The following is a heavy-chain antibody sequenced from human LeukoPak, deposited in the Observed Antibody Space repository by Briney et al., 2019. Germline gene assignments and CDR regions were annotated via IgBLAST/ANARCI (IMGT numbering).Heavy chain of an antibody. V-gene: IGHV1-69*05. Sequence: KDSSESSGGTFITYMTSCGREAPRQGLEWMARIIPIFGTANYAQKFQGTVTITTDESTSTAYMELSSVRSEDTAVYYCARDRYQLRNGWYFDLWGRGTLVTVSS. D-gene: IGHD2-2*01. J-gene: IGHJ2*01. CDR1: GGTFITYM. CDR3: ARDRYQLRNGWYFDL. CDR2: IIPIFGTA.